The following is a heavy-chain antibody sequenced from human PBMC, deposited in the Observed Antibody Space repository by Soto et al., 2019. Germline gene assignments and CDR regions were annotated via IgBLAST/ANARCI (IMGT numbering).Heavy chain of an antibody. CDR1: GNTFASHG. V-gene: IGHV1-18*01. CDR2: ISGFNGQT. D-gene: IGHD3-10*01. Sequence: ASVKVSCKDSGNTFASHGFSWVRPAPGQGLEWMGWISGFNGQTNYALKFQGRVTLTTDTSTSTAYMELRSLRSDDTAVYFCARVDPRGVAVVRDYLGQGTLVTVSS. CDR3: ARVDPRGVAVVRDY. J-gene: IGHJ4*02.